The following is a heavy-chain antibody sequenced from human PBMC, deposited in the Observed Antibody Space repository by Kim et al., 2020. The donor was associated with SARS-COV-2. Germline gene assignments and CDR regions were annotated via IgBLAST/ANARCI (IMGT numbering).Heavy chain of an antibody. V-gene: IGHV4-34*01. CDR1: GGSFSGYY. CDR3: ARGRDYYDSSGYYYVGYY. J-gene: IGHJ6*01. CDR2: INHSGST. Sequence: SETLSLTCAVYGGSFSGYYWSWIRQPPGKGLEWIGEINHSGSTNYNPSLKSRVTISVDTSKNQFSLKLSSVTAADTAVYYCARGRDYYDSSGYYYVGYY. D-gene: IGHD3-22*01.